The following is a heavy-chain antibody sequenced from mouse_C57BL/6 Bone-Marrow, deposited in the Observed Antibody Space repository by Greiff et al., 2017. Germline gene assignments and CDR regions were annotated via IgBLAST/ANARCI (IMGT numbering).Heavy chain of an antibody. V-gene: IGHV14-4*01. CDR1: GFNIKDDY. D-gene: IGHD2-3*01. CDR3: THDGYYGDY. J-gene: IGHJ2*01. Sequence: EVQLQQSGAELVRPGASVKLSCTASGFNIKDDYMHWVKQRPEQGLEWIGWIDPENGDTEYASKFQGKAIITADTSSNTAYLQLSSLTSEDTAVYYCTHDGYYGDYWGQGTTLTVSS. CDR2: IDPENGDT.